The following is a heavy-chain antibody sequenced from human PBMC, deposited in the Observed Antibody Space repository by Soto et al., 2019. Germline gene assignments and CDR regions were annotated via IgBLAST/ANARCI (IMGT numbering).Heavy chain of an antibody. CDR1: VGPISSGGYY. D-gene: IGHD1-26*01. J-gene: IGHJ4*02. V-gene: IGHV4-31*03. CDR3: ARGGGSYYATGNFDY. CDR2: IYYSGST. Sequence: QVQLQESGPGRVKPSQTLSLTCTVSVGPISSGGYYCSWIRQHPGKGLEWIGYIYYSGSTYYNPSLKSRVTISVDSSKNQYSLKLSSVTAADTAVYYCARGGGSYYATGNFDYWGQGTLVTVSS.